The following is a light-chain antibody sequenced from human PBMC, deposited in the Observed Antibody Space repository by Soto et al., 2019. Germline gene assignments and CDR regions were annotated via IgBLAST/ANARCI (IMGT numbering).Light chain of an antibody. CDR3: VSFTSSTTYV. Sequence: SVLTQPASVSGSPGQSITISCTGTSSDVGGSGLVSWYQFHPGKAPKLLIFEGFKRPSGVSNRFSGSKSGSTASLIISRLQTEDEADYYCVSFTSSTTYVFGSGTKVTVL. J-gene: IGLJ1*01. CDR1: SSDVGGSGL. V-gene: IGLV2-14*02. CDR2: EGF.